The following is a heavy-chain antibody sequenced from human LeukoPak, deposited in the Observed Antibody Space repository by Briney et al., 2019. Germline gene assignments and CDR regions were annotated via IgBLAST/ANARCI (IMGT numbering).Heavy chain of an antibody. J-gene: IGHJ4*02. D-gene: IGHD3-10*01. Sequence: PSETLSLTCTVSGGSTSSGDYYWSWIRQPPGKGVEWIGYIYYSGSTYYNPSLKSRVTISVDTSKNQFSLKLSSVTAADTAVYYCARTYYGSGSYYSHWGQGTLVTVSS. CDR3: ARTYYGSGSYYSH. CDR1: GGSTSSGDYY. CDR2: IYYSGST. V-gene: IGHV4-30-4*01.